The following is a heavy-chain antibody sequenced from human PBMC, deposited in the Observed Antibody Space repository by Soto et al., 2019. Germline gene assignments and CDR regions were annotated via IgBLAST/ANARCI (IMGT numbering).Heavy chain of an antibody. CDR3: TRDYYGSGLDY. D-gene: IGHD3-10*01. V-gene: IGHV3-74*01. J-gene: IGHJ4*02. CDR2: SNNDGSST. Sequence: GGSLRLSCAASGFTFSSYWMHWGRQAPGKGLVWVSRSNNDGSSTTYADSVKGRFTISRDNAKNTLYLQMNSLRAEDTAVYYCTRDYYGSGLDYWGLGTLVTVPQ. CDR1: GFTFSSYW.